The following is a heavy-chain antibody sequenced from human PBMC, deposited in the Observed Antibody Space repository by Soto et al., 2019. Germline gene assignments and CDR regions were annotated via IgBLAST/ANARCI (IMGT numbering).Heavy chain of an antibody. V-gene: IGHV4-31*03. Sequence: SETLSLTCTVSGGSISSGGYYWSWIRQHPGKGLEWIGYIYYSGSTYYNPSLKSRVTISVDTSKNQFSLKLSSVTAADTAVYYCARAGSSTVTTGRLYYYYYYLDVWGKGTTVTVSS. CDR2: IYYSGST. D-gene: IGHD4-4*01. CDR1: GGSISSGGYY. J-gene: IGHJ6*03. CDR3: ARAGSSTVTTGRLYYYYYYLDV.